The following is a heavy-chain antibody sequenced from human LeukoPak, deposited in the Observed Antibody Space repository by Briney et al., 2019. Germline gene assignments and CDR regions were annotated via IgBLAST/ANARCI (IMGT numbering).Heavy chain of an antibody. CDR3: ARDGYDYVWGSYRYGY. Sequence: AGGSLRLSCAASGFTFSSYSMNWVRQAPGKGLEWVSYISSSSSTIYYADSVKGRFTISRDNAKNSLYLQMNSLRAEDTAVYYCARDGYDYVWGSYRYGYWGQGTLVTVSS. CDR1: GFTFSSYS. V-gene: IGHV3-48*01. CDR2: ISSSSSTI. J-gene: IGHJ4*02. D-gene: IGHD3-16*02.